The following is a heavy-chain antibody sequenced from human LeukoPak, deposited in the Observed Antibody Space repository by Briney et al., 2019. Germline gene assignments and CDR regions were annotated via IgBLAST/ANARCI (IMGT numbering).Heavy chain of an antibody. CDR1: GYSISSGYF. D-gene: IGHD6-13*01. J-gene: IGHJ5*02. V-gene: IGHV4-38-2*02. CDR3: ARMFRSSWYINWFDP. CDR2: IYHSGST. Sequence: SETLSLTCTVSGYSISSGYFWGWIRPPPGKGLEWIGSIYHSGSTSYNPSLKSRLTISVDTPKNQFSLKLNFVTAADTAMYYCARMFRSSWYINWFDPWGQGTLVTVSS.